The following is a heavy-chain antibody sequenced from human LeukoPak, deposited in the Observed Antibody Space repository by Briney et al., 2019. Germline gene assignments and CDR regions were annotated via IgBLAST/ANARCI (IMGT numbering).Heavy chain of an antibody. V-gene: IGHV3-23*01. CDR3: AKRDCGSSRCYTIDH. Sequence: GGSLRLSCAASGFPFSTYAMSWVRQAPGKGLEWVSAISGSGGSTYYADSVKGRFTISRDNSKDTLYLEMNSLRAEDTAVYYCAKRDCGSSRCYTIDHWGQGTLVTVSS. CDR2: ISGSGGST. D-gene: IGHD2-2*02. CDR1: GFPFSTYA. J-gene: IGHJ4*02.